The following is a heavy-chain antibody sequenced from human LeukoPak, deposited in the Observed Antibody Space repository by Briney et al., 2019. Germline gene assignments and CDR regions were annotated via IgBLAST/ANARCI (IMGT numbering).Heavy chain of an antibody. J-gene: IGHJ4*02. Sequence: SETLSLTCTVSGGSISSYYWSWIRQPPGKELEWIGYIYYSGNTYYSPSLKSRVTFSIDTPKNQFFLNLSSVTAADTAVYYCARGRWAMTTVTITEYYFDYWGQGTLVTVSS. CDR3: ARGRWAMTTVTITEYYFDY. CDR1: GGSISSYY. D-gene: IGHD4-17*01. V-gene: IGHV4-59*01. CDR2: IYYSGNT.